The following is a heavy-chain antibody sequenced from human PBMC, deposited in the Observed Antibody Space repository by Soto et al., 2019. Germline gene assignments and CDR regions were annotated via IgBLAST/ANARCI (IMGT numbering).Heavy chain of an antibody. D-gene: IGHD1-26*01. CDR2: IYYSGST. J-gene: IGHJ6*02. CDR3: AKGHSAKLYYYYYGMDV. V-gene: IGHV4-59*01. CDR1: GGSISSYY. Sequence: PSETLSLTCTVSGGSISSYYWSWIRQPPGKGLEWIGYIYYSGSTNYNPSLKSRVTISVDTSKNQFSLKLSSVTAADTAVYYCAKGHSAKLYYYYYGMDVWGQGTTVTASS.